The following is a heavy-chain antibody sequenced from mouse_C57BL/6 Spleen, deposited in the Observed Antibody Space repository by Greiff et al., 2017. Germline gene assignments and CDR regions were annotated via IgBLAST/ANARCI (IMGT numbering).Heavy chain of an antibody. CDR3: ARYVELGRFDY. D-gene: IGHD4-1*01. Sequence: QVQLQQPGAELVMPGASVKLSCKASGYTFTSYWMHWVKQRPGQGLEWIGEIDPSDSYTNYNQKFKGKSTLTVDKSSSTAYMQLSSLTSEDPAVYYCARYVELGRFDYWGQGTTLTVSS. J-gene: IGHJ2*01. CDR1: GYTFTSYW. CDR2: IDPSDSYT. V-gene: IGHV1-69*01.